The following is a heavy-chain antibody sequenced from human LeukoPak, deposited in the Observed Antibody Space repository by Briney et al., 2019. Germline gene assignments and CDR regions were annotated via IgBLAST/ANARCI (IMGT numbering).Heavy chain of an antibody. CDR3: ARAPWRSHFDY. Sequence: GGSLRLSCAASGLTFSSYAMHWVRQAPGKGLEWVAVISYDGSNKYYADTVKGRFTISRDNSKNTLYLQMNSLRAEDTAVYYCARAPWRSHFDYWGQGTLVTVSS. CDR1: GLTFSSYA. V-gene: IGHV3-30-3*01. J-gene: IGHJ4*02. CDR2: ISYDGSNK.